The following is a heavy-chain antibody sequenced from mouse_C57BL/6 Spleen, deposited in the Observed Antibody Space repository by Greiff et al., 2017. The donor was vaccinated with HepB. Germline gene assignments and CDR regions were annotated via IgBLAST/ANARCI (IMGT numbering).Heavy chain of an antibody. Sequence: EVKLVESEGGLVQPGRSMKLSCTASGFTFSDYYMAWVRQVPEKGLEWVANINYDGSSTYYLDSLKSRFIISRDNAKNILYLQMSSLKSEDTATYYCARDPGYFDVWGTGTTVTVSS. V-gene: IGHV5-16*01. J-gene: IGHJ1*03. CDR3: ARDPGYFDV. CDR1: GFTFSDYY. CDR2: INYDGSST.